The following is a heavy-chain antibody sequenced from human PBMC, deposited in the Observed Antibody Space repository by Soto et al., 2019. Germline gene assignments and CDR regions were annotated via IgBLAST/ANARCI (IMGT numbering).Heavy chain of an antibody. Sequence: QVQLVQSGAEVKKPGASVKVSCKASGYTFTRYGISWVRQAPGQGLEWMGWISAYNGNTNYAQKLQGRVTMTTDTSTSTAYMELRSLRSDDTAVYYCASGQGGKVRGVKINWFDPWGQGTLVTVSS. CDR2: ISAYNGNT. V-gene: IGHV1-18*01. CDR1: GYTFTRYG. D-gene: IGHD3-10*01. CDR3: ASGQGGKVRGVKINWFDP. J-gene: IGHJ5*02.